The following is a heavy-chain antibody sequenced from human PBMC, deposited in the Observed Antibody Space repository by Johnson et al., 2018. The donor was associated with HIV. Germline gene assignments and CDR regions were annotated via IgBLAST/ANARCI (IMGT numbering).Heavy chain of an antibody. Sequence: VQVVESGGGVVRPGGSLRLSCAASGFTFDDYGMNWVRQAPGKGLEWVSGIHWNGGSTGYADSVKGRFTISRDNAKKSLYLQMNSLRAEDTALYYCARGGDYYDSSGYNAFDIWGQGTMVIVSS. V-gene: IGHV3-20*04. CDR1: GFTFDDYG. D-gene: IGHD3-22*01. CDR2: IHWNGGST. CDR3: ARGGDYYDSSGYNAFDI. J-gene: IGHJ3*02.